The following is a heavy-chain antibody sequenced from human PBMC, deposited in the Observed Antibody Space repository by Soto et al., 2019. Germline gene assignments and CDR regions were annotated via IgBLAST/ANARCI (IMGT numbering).Heavy chain of an antibody. Sequence: EVQLLESGGGLXXXGGXXXLSCAASGFXXXXXAMSXXXQAPGKGLEWVSAISGSGGSTYYADSVKGRFTISRDNSKNTLYLQMNSLRAEDTAVYYCANDGGYSYPNYFDYWGQGTLVTVSS. V-gene: IGHV3-23*01. J-gene: IGHJ4*02. D-gene: IGHD5-18*01. CDR3: ANDGGYSYPNYFDY. CDR1: GFXXXXXA. CDR2: ISGSGGST.